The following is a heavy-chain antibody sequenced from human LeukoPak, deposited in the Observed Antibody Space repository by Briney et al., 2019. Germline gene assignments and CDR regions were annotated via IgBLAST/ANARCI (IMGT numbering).Heavy chain of an antibody. V-gene: IGHV4-59*01. CDR3: ARDREDYVSD. CDR1: GGSISSYY. D-gene: IGHD4-17*01. CDR2: IYYSGST. Sequence: SETLSLTCTVSGGSISSYYWSWIRQPPGKGLEWIGYIYYSGSTNYNPSLKSRVTISVDTSKNQFSLKLSSVTAAATAVYYCARDREDYVSDWGQGTLVTVSS. J-gene: IGHJ4*02.